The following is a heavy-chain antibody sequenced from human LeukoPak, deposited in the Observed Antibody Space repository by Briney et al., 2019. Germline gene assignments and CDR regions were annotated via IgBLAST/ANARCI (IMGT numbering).Heavy chain of an antibody. J-gene: IGHJ3*02. V-gene: IGHV1-8*01. CDR1: GYTFTSYD. Sequence: ASVKVSCKASGYTFTSYDINWVRQATGQGLEWMGWMNPNSGNTGYAQKFQGRVTMTRNTSISTAYMELSSLRSEDTAVYYCARGMPTYSALPDAFDIWGQGTMVTVSS. CDR2: MNPNSGNT. D-gene: IGHD2-21*01. CDR3: ARGMPTYSALPDAFDI.